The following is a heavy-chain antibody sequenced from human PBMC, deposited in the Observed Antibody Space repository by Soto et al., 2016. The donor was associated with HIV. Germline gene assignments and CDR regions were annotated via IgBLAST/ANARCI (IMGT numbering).Heavy chain of an antibody. J-gene: IGHJ4*02. CDR2: ISAYNGHT. CDR3: ARVEGGGYDQNFFDH. D-gene: IGHD5-12*01. Sequence: QVQLAQSGTEVKKPGASLKVSCKASGYTFSSYGITWVRQAPGQGLEWMGWISAYNGHTHYAENFQGRVTMTTHTPTSTAYMELRSLRSDDTALYYCARVEGGGYDQNFFDHWGQGTLVTVSS. V-gene: IGHV1-18*01. CDR1: GYTFSSYG.